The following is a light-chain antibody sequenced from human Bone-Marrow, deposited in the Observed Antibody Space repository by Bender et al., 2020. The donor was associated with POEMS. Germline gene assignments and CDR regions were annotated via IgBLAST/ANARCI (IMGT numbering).Light chain of an antibody. Sequence: QSVLTQPPSASGTPGQRVTISCSGSSSNIGSNTVNWFQHLPGTAPKLLISSDSQRPSGVPDRFSGSKSGTSASLAISGLQSEDEADYYCATWDGSLNVVVFGGGTKLTVL. J-gene: IGLJ2*01. V-gene: IGLV1-44*01. CDR1: SSNIGSNT. CDR2: SDS. CDR3: ATWDGSLNVVV.